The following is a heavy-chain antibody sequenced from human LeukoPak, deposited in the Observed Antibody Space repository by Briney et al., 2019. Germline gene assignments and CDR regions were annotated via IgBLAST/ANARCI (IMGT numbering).Heavy chain of an antibody. CDR2: IYTSGST. D-gene: IGHD3-22*01. V-gene: IGHV4-61*02. CDR3: ASYSSGYYRSGYFDY. Sequence: SETLSLTCTVSGGSISSGSYYWSWIRQPAGKGLEWIGRIYTSGSTNYNPSLKSRVTISVDTSKTQFSLKLSSVTAADTAVYYCASYSSGYYRSGYFDYWGQGTLVTVSS. J-gene: IGHJ4*02. CDR1: GGSISSGSYY.